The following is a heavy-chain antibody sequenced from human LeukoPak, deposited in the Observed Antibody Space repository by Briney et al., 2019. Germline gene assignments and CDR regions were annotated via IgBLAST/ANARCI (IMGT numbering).Heavy chain of an antibody. CDR1: GFPFSIYA. J-gene: IGHJ4*02. CDR3: AKDVFGDYGGLDY. D-gene: IGHD4-23*01. Sequence: GGSLRLSCAASGFPFSIYAMSWVRQALGKGLEWVSSIRSSDGGTYYAESVKGRFAISRDNSKNTLYLQMNSLRAEDTAVYYCAKDVFGDYGGLDYWGQGTLVTVSS. CDR2: IRSSDGGT. V-gene: IGHV3-23*01.